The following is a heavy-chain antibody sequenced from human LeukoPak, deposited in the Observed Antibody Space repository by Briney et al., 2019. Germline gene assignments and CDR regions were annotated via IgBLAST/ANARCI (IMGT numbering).Heavy chain of an antibody. CDR3: ARELRYFDWLPTLDH. Sequence: GGSLRLSCAASGFTFRSYEMNWVRQAPGKGLEWVSYISTSGSTIYYADAVKGRFSISIDNAKNSLYLQMNSLRAEDTAVYYCARELRYFDWLPTLDHWGQGTLVTVSS. D-gene: IGHD3-9*01. V-gene: IGHV3-48*03. J-gene: IGHJ4*02. CDR2: ISTSGSTI. CDR1: GFTFRSYE.